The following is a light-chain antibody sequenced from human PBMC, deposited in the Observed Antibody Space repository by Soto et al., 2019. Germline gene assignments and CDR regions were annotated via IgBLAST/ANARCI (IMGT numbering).Light chain of an antibody. CDR1: QSIIN. CDR2: GAS. CDR3: QQYGDSPWT. V-gene: IGKV3-20*01. J-gene: IGKJ1*01. Sequence: SLSPGTQSVSKGERASLSCRASQSIINLAWYQQKPGQAPRLLIYGASSRATGIPDRFSGSGSGTDFTLTISRLEPEDFAVYYCQQYGDSPWTFGQGTKV.